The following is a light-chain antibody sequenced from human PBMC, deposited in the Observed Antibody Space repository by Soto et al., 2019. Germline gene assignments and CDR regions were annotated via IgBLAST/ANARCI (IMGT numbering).Light chain of an antibody. V-gene: IGLV2-14*01. Sequence: QSALTQPASVSGSPGQSITISCTGTSSDVGGYNYVSWYQQHPGKAPKLIIYEVNNRPSGVSNRFSGSKSGNTASLTISGLQAEDEADYYCSSHSDSSPYVFGTGTKLTVL. J-gene: IGLJ1*01. CDR1: SSDVGGYNY. CDR3: SSHSDSSPYV. CDR2: EVN.